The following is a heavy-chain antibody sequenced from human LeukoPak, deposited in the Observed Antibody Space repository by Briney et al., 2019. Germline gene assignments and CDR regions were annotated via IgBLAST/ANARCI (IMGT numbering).Heavy chain of an antibody. CDR3: ASDRYDSSGYPDY. Sequence: GGSLRLSCAASGFTFSDYYMSWIRQAPGKGLEWVSVICSGGSTYYADSVKGRFTISRDNSKNTLYLQMNSLRAEDTAVYYCASDRYDSSGYPDYWGQGTLVTVSS. CDR1: GFTFSDYY. J-gene: IGHJ4*02. V-gene: IGHV3-53*01. D-gene: IGHD3-22*01. CDR2: ICSGGST.